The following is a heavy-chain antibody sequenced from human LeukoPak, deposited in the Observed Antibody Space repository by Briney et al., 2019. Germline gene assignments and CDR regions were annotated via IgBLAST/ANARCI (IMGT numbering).Heavy chain of an antibody. CDR1: GYSISSGYY. CDR2: IYQSGTT. Sequence: SETLSLTCSVSGYSISSGYYWGWIRQSLGKGLEWIGSIYQSGTTSYNPSLKSRVTISVDTSKNQFSLKLSSVTAADTAVYYCARAANHYYGSGSLDYWGQGTLVTVSS. V-gene: IGHV4-38-2*02. CDR3: ARAANHYYGSGSLDY. J-gene: IGHJ4*02. D-gene: IGHD3-10*01.